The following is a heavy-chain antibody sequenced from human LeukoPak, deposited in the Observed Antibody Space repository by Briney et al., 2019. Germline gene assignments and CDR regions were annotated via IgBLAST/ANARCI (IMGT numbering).Heavy chain of an antibody. CDR3: VREYIDSDYHGLGSYFALDC. Sequence: GGSLRLSCAVSGFSLNKYWMSWVRQAPGKGLEWVANINQDGSERYYVESVKGRFTISRDNAKNSLSLQMNILTVADTAVYYCVREYIDSDYHGLGSYFALDCWGQGILVTVSS. V-gene: IGHV3-7*03. J-gene: IGHJ4*02. D-gene: IGHD3-10*01. CDR2: INQDGSER. CDR1: GFSLNKYW.